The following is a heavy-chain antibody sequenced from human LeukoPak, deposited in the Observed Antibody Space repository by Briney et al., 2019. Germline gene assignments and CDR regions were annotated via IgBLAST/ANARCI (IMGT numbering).Heavy chain of an antibody. CDR3: TRAGGYYDIPPTNHDAFDI. D-gene: IGHD3-9*01. V-gene: IGHV3-49*05. Sequence: KAGGSLRLSCTASGFTFGDYAMSWFRQAPGKGLEWVGFIRSKAYGGTTEYAASVKGRFTISRDDSKSIAYLQMNSLKTEDTAVYYCTRAGGYYDIPPTNHDAFDIWGQGTMVTVSS. J-gene: IGHJ3*02. CDR1: GFTFGDYA. CDR2: IRSKAYGGTT.